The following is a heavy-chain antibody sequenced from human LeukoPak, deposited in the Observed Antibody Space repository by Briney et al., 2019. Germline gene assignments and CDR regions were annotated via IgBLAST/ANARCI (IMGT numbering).Heavy chain of an antibody. D-gene: IGHD2-15*01. J-gene: IGHJ3*02. V-gene: IGHV4-34*01. CDR1: GGSFSGYY. CDR2: INHSGST. Sequence: SETLSLTCAVYGGSFSGYYWSWIRQPPGKGLEWIGEINHSGSTNYNPSLKSRVTISVDTSKNQLSLKLSSVTAADTAVYYCARGLPEDAFDIWGQGTMVTVSS. CDR3: ARGLPEDAFDI.